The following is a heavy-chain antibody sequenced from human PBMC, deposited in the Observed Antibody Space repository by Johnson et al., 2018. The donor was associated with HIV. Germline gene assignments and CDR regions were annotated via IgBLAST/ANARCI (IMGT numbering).Heavy chain of an antibody. Sequence: VQLVESGGGLVQPGGSLRLSCGASGFTFSDHWMQWVRQVPGKGLVWVSRINGGNTYYADSVTGRFIISRDNFKNTLYLQMTSLRAEDTAVYYCARDGNAGYCTNGVCYNDAFDIWGQGTMVTVSS. CDR1: GFTFSDHW. CDR3: ARDGNAGYCTNGVCYNDAFDI. V-gene: IGHV3-74*01. D-gene: IGHD2-8*01. CDR2: INGGNT. J-gene: IGHJ3*02.